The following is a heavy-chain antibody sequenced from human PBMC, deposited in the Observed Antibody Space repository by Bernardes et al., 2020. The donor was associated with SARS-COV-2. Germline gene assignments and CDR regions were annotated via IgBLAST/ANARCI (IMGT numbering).Heavy chain of an antibody. CDR2: VYYNGGT. V-gene: IGHV4-61*01. J-gene: IGHJ3*02. CDR1: GGSINSGLYY. Sequence: SETLSLTCSVSGGSINSGLYYWSWVRQPPGKGLEWIGNVYYNGGTKYTPSLKSRVSMSIDTSRNQFSLNVTSVTASDTAVYYCSIDLLRYYYPSGGIRVCHAIDIWGQRTMVAVTS. D-gene: IGHD3-10*01. CDR3: SIDLLRYYYPSGGIRVCHAIDI.